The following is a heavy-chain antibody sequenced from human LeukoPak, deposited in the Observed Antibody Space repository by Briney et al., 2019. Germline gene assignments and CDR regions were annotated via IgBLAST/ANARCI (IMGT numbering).Heavy chain of an antibody. CDR3: ARGVGNWNYDS. Sequence: GGSLRLSCAASGFTFSSYAIHWARQAPGKGLEWVAVISIDGNNKFFADSVKGRFTISRDNSKNTVYLQMNSLRGEDTAVYYCARGVGNWNYDSWGQGSLVIVSS. D-gene: IGHD1-7*01. J-gene: IGHJ5*01. V-gene: IGHV3-30-3*01. CDR2: ISIDGNNK. CDR1: GFTFSSYA.